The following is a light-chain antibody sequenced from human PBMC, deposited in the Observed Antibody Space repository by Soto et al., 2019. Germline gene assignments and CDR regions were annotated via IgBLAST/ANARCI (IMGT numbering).Light chain of an antibody. CDR3: QQYGSSPMT. CDR1: QSVSSSY. J-gene: IGKJ1*01. Sequence: EIVLTQSPGTLSLSQGERATLSCRASQSVSSSYLAWYQQKPGQAPRLLIYGASSRATGISDRFSGSGSGPDFTLTISRLEPEDFVVYYWQQYGSSPMTFGQGTKVEIK. V-gene: IGKV3-20*01. CDR2: GAS.